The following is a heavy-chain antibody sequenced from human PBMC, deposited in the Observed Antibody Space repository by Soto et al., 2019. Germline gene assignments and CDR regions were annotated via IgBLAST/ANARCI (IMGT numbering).Heavy chain of an antibody. CDR2: IYWDDEK. V-gene: IGHV2-5*02. D-gene: IGHD3-9*01. Sequence: QITLKESGPTLVKPTQTLTLTCSFSGFSLTNSGVGVGWIRQPPGKALEWLAFIYWDDEKHYRPSLQSRLTVPKATPKNPVVPPMPNMDPVDTAPYFCAPTRSITCYGGGGDFDYWGQGTLVIVSS. CDR3: APTRSITCYGGGGDFDY. CDR1: GFSLTNSGVG. J-gene: IGHJ4*02.